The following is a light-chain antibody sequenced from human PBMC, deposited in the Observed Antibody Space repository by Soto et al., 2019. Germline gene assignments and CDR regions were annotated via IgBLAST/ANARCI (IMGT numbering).Light chain of an antibody. Sequence: DIQMTQSPSTLSASVGDTVTITCRASQSVSDSLAWYQVNPGEAPKLLIFDVSNLETGVPSRFSGSGSGTEFSLTIRGLQPDDFATYYCQQYDNSRTFGQGTKVDIK. CDR2: DVS. V-gene: IGKV1-5*01. J-gene: IGKJ1*01. CDR1: QSVSDS. CDR3: QQYDNSRT.